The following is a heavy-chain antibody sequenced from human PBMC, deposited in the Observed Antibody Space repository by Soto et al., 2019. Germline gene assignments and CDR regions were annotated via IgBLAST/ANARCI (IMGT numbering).Heavy chain of an antibody. J-gene: IGHJ5*02. CDR3: ARAVGHGWFDP. Sequence: EVQLVESGGGLVQPGGSLRLSCAASGFTVSSNYMSWVRQAPGKGLEWVSVIYSGGSTYYAHSVKSRFTISRHYSKNTLYIQMNILRAEDTAVYYSARAVGHGWFDPWGQGTMVTVSS. CDR1: GFTVSSNY. V-gene: IGHV3-53*04. CDR2: IYSGGST.